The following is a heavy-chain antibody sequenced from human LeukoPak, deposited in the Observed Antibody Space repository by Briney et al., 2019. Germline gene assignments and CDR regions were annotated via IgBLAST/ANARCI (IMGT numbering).Heavy chain of an antibody. CDR1: GYTFTGYY. V-gene: IGHV1-2*02. J-gene: IGHJ4*02. CDR2: INPNSGGT. D-gene: IGHD3-3*01. CDR3: ARGSGVTIFGVVIAYFDY. Sequence: GASVKVSCKASGYTFTGYYIHWVRQAPGQGLEWMGWINPNSGGTNHAQKFQGRVTMTRDTSISTAYMELSRLRSDDTAVYYCARGSGVTIFGVVIAYFDYWGQGTLVTVSS.